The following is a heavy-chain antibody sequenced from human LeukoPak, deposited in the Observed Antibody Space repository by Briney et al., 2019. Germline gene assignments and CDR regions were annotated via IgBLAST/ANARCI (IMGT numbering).Heavy chain of an antibody. D-gene: IGHD3-10*01. V-gene: IGHV4-34*01. Sequence: SETLSLTCAVYGGSFSGYYWSWIRQPPGKGLEWIGEINHSGSTNYNPSLKSRVTISVDTSKNQFSLKLNSATAADTAVYYCARALGPYGSGSSYYFDYWGQGTLLTVSS. J-gene: IGHJ4*02. CDR2: INHSGST. CDR3: ARALGPYGSGSSYYFDY. CDR1: GGSFSGYY.